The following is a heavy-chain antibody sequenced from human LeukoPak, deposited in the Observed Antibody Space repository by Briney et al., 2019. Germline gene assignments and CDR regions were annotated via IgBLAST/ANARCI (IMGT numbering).Heavy chain of an antibody. CDR3: AKDRHAPGRYCSSTSCFPFDS. V-gene: IGHV3-23*01. Sequence: GGSLRLSCAASGFTFSNYRMSWVRQAPGKGLEWVSAISGSGGSTYYADSVKGRFTISRDNSKNTLYLQMNSLRAEDTAVYYCAKDRHAPGRYCSSTSCFPFDSWGQGTLVTVSS. D-gene: IGHD2-2*01. J-gene: IGHJ5*01. CDR2: ISGSGGST. CDR1: GFTFSNYR.